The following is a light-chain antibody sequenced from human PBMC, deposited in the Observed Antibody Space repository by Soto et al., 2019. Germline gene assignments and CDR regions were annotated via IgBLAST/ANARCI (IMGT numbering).Light chain of an antibody. CDR3: QQYDRSLWT. CDR2: GAS. Sequence: EIVLTQSPGTLSLSPGERATLSCRASQSVRSSFLAWYQQKAGQAPRLLIYGASSRATGIPDRFSGSGSGTDFTLTISRLEPEDFAVYYCQQYDRSLWTFGQGTKVEIK. V-gene: IGKV3-20*01. J-gene: IGKJ1*01. CDR1: QSVRSSF.